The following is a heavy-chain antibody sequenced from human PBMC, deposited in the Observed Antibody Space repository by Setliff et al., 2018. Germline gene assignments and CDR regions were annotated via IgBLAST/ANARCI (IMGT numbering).Heavy chain of an antibody. CDR3: ARLNRQWLVGY. CDR1: GGSISSSSYY. J-gene: IGHJ4*02. CDR2: IYYSGST. V-gene: IGHV4-39*01. Sequence: LSLTCTVSGGSISSSSYYWGWIRQPPGKGLEWIGSIYYSGSTYYNPSLKSRVTISVDTSKNQFSLKLSSVTAADTAVYYCARLNRQWLVGYWGQGTLVTVSS. D-gene: IGHD6-19*01.